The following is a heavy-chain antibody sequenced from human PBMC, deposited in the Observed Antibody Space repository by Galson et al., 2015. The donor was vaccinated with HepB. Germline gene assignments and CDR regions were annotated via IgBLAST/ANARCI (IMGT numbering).Heavy chain of an antibody. CDR3: TTGAYCGGDCYSWVY. J-gene: IGHJ1*01. D-gene: IGHD2-21*02. V-gene: IGHV3-15*01. CDR2: LKSKTDGGTT. Sequence: SLRLSCAASGFTFINAWMSWVRQAPGKGLEWVGRLKSKTDGGTTDYAAPVKGRFTISRDDSKNTLYLQMNSLKTEDTAVYYCTTGAYCGGDCYSWVYWGQGTLVTVSS. CDR1: GFTFINAW.